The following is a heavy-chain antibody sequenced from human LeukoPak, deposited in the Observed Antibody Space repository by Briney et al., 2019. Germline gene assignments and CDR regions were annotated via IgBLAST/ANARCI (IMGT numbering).Heavy chain of an antibody. CDR3: ARDRYSGYDQTDY. V-gene: IGHV1-69*06. CDR1: GGTFSSYA. Sequence: SVKVSCKASGGTFSSYAISWVRQAPGQGLEWTGGIIPIFGTANYAQKFQGRVTITADKSTSTAYMELSSLRSEDTAVYYCARDRYSGYDQTDYWGQGTLVTVSS. CDR2: IIPIFGTA. D-gene: IGHD5-12*01. J-gene: IGHJ4*02.